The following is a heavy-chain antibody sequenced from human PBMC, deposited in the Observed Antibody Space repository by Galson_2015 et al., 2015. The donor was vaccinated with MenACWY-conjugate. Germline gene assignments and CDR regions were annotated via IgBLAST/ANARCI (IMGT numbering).Heavy chain of an antibody. CDR3: AKQPSTVTTESSWHWYFDL. CDR2: ISGSGRTT. D-gene: IGHD4-17*01. Sequence: SLRLSCAASGFTFGTYAMSWVRQAPGKGLEWVSSISGSGRTTYYADSVKGRFTISRDNSKNTLYLQMNSLRAEDTAVYYCAKQPSTVTTESSWHWYFDLWGRGTLVTVSS. V-gene: IGHV3-23*01. CDR1: GFTFGTYA. J-gene: IGHJ2*01.